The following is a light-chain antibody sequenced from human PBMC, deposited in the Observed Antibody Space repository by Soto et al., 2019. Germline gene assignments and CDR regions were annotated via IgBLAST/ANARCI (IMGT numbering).Light chain of an antibody. J-gene: IGKJ4*01. CDR3: QHYYSTHLF. CDR1: QSVLYSSNNKNY. Sequence: DIVMTQSPDSLAVSLGERATINCKSSQSVLYSSNNKNYLAWYQQKPGQPPKLLIYWASTRESGVPDRFSGSGSGTDFTLTISSLQAEDVAVYYCQHYYSTHLFFGGGTKVEIK. V-gene: IGKV4-1*01. CDR2: WAS.